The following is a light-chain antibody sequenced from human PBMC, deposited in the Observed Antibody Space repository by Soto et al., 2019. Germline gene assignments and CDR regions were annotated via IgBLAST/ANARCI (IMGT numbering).Light chain of an antibody. CDR3: QQYSNWPPIT. CDR2: DAS. Sequence: EIVMTQSPDTLSLSPGERATLSCRASQVVTTNLAWYQQKPGQAPRLLIYDASTRAAGIPARFSGTGSGTEFTLTISSPQSEDFAVYYCQQYSNWPPITFGQGTRLEIK. J-gene: IGKJ5*01. V-gene: IGKV3-15*01. CDR1: QVVTTN.